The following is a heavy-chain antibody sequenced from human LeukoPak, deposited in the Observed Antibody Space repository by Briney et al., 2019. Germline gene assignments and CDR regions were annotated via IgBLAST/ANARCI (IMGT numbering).Heavy chain of an antibody. CDR2: ISWNSGSI. CDR3: AKGGKYQLLPFDY. J-gene: IGHJ4*02. Sequence: PGRSLRLSCAASGFTFDDYAMHWVRQAPGKGLEWVSGISWNSGSIGYADSVKGRFTISRDNSKNTLYLQMNSLRAEDTAVYYCAKGGKYQLLPFDYWGQGTLVTVSS. CDR1: GFTFDDYA. V-gene: IGHV3-9*01. D-gene: IGHD2-2*01.